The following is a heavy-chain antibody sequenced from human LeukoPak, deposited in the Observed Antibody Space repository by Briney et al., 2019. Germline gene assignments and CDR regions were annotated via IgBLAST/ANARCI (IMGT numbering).Heavy chain of an antibody. CDR2: IYYSGST. CDR1: GGSISSSSYY. Sequence: TSETLSLTCTVSGGSISSSSYYWGWIRQPPGKGLEWIGGIYYSGSTYYNPSLKSRVTISVDTSKNQFSLKLSSVTAADTAVYYCARGRGFGYSYDYWGQGTLVTVSS. D-gene: IGHD5-18*01. J-gene: IGHJ4*02. CDR3: ARGRGFGYSYDY. V-gene: IGHV4-39*07.